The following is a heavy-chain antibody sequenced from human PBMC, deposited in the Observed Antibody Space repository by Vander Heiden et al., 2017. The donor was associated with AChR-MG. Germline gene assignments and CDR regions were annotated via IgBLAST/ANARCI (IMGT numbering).Heavy chain of an antibody. J-gene: IGHJ4*02. V-gene: IGHV3-21*01. CDR3: ARDRSDTSGYWYY. Sequence: EVQLVDPGGGLVKPGGSLRLSCGGSGSAFSSYSMSWVRRAPGKGREWVSSISRSSDYIYYADSVKGRFTISRDNAKNSLYLQMNSLRAEDTAVYYCARDRSDTSGYWYYWGQGTLVTVSS. D-gene: IGHD3-22*01. CDR1: GSAFSSYS. CDR2: ISRSSDYI.